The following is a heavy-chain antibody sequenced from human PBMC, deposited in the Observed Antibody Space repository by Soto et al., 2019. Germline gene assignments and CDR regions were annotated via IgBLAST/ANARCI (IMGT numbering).Heavy chain of an antibody. CDR2: IIPIFGTA. D-gene: IGHD1-1*01. CDR1: GGTFSSYA. J-gene: IGHJ4*02. V-gene: IGHV1-69*12. CDR3: ASWGSTGLGL. Sequence: QVQLVQSGAEVKKTGSSVKVSCKASGGTFSSYAICWVRQAAGQGLEGMGGIIPIFGTANYAQKFHGRVTITADESTSTAYIALSSLRSEDTAVYYCASWGSTGLGLWGQGTLVTVSS.